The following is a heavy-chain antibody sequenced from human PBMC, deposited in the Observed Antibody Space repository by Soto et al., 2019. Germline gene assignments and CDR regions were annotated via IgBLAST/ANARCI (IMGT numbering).Heavy chain of an antibody. J-gene: IGHJ5*01. V-gene: IGHV3-33*08. CDR2: ISYDGSNK. Sequence: PGGALRLSCAASGFTFSSYGMGWVRQAPGKGLEWVAVISYDGSNKYYADSVQGRFTISRDNSKNSLYLQMNSLRAEDTAVYYCARDLLGGVRRRPYTCTRSFDSWGHRTLVKVSS. CDR1: GFTFSSYG. D-gene: IGHD3-16*01. CDR3: ARDLLGGVRRRPYTCTRSFDS.